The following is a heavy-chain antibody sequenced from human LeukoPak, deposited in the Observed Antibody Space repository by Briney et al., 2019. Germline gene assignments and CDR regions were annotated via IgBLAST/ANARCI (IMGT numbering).Heavy chain of an antibody. Sequence: GGSLRLSCAASGFTFSSYSMNWVRQAPGKGLEWVSSISSSSSYIYYADSVKGRFTISGDNAKNSLYLQMNSLRAEDTAVYYCARNWVYYDFWSAPDDAFDIWGQGTMVTVSS. J-gene: IGHJ3*02. D-gene: IGHD3-3*01. CDR1: GFTFSSYS. CDR3: ARNWVYYDFWSAPDDAFDI. CDR2: ISSSSSYI. V-gene: IGHV3-21*01.